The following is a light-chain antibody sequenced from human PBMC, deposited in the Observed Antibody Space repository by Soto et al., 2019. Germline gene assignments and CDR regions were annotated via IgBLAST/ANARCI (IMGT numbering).Light chain of an antibody. CDR3: ATWDDSLNGVV. V-gene: IGLV1-44*01. CDR1: SSNVGRNS. CDR2: SNS. J-gene: IGLJ3*02. Sequence: QSVLTQPPSASGTPGQRVTISCFGSSSNVGRNSVSWYQHLPGTAPKLLFYSNSQRPSGVPDRFSGSKSGTSASLAISGLQSEDEADYFCATWDDSLNGVVFGGGTKLTVL.